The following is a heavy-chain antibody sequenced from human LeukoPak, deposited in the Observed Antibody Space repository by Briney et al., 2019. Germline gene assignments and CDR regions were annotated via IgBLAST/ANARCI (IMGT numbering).Heavy chain of an antibody. CDR2: MNSDGSST. J-gene: IGHJ4*02. V-gene: IGHV3-74*01. CDR1: GFTFSSYW. D-gene: IGHD6-19*01. CDR3: AKDGGGIAVAVDY. Sequence: GGSLRLSCAASGFTFSSYWMHWVRQAPGKGLLWVSRMNSDGSSTSYADSVKGRFTISRDNAKNTLYLQMNSLRAEDTAVYYCAKDGGGIAVAVDYWGQGTLVTVSS.